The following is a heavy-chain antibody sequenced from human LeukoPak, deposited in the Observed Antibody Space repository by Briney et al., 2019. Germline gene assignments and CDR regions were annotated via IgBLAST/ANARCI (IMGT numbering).Heavy chain of an antibody. Sequence: PGGSLRLSCAASGFTFSSYSMNWVRQAPGKGLEWVSYISSSSSTIYYADSVKGRFTISRDNAKNSLYLQMNSLRAEDTAVYYCARDPGIAARQVNMDVWGKGTTVTVSS. V-gene: IGHV3-48*04. J-gene: IGHJ6*03. CDR3: ARDPGIAARQVNMDV. CDR2: ISSSSSTI. CDR1: GFTFSSYS. D-gene: IGHD6-6*01.